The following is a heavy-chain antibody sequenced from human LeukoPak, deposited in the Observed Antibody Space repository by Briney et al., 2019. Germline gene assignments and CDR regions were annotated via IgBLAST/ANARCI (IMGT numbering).Heavy chain of an antibody. CDR1: GLTFSSYA. Sequence: GGSLRLSCAASGLTFSSYAMSWVRQAPGKGLEWVSAISGSGGSTYYADSVKGRFTISRDNSKNTLYLQMNSLRAEDTAVYYCAKVSNSSGDFDYWGQGTLVTVSS. J-gene: IGHJ4*02. CDR2: ISGSGGST. V-gene: IGHV3-23*01. CDR3: AKVSNSSGDFDY. D-gene: IGHD6-19*01.